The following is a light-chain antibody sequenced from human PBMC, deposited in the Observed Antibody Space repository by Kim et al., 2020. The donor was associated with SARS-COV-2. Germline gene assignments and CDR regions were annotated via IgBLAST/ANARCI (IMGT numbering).Light chain of an antibody. CDR3: LQYFRTPYT. CDR1: QSVLYSSNNNDL. CDR2: WAS. J-gene: IGKJ2*01. Sequence: DIVMTQSPDSLAVSLGERATINCKSSQSVLYSSNNNDLLAWYQQKPGQPPTVLFYWASTRESGVPDRFSASGSGTDFTLTISSLQAEDVAVYYCLQYFRTPYTFGQGTKVEI. V-gene: IGKV4-1*01.